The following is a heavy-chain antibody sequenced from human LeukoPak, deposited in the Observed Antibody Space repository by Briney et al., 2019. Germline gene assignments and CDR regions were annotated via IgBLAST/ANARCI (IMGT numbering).Heavy chain of an antibody. CDR3: ARSRDILTGYHFDY. Sequence: SETLSLTCSVPGGSISSYYWSWIRQPPGKGLEWIGYIYYSGSTKYNPSPKSRVTISVDTSKNQFSLKLSSVTAADTAVYYCARSRDILTGYHFDYWGQGTLVTVSS. J-gene: IGHJ4*02. CDR2: IYYSGST. D-gene: IGHD3-9*01. CDR1: GGSISSYY. V-gene: IGHV4-59*01.